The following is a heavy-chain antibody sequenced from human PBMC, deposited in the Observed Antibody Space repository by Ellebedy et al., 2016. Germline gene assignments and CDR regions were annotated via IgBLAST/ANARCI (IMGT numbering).Heavy chain of an antibody. CDR3: TRADRPGYYGVDV. Sequence: GGSLRLXCTASGFTFGDYAMSWFRQAPGKGLEWVGFIRGKAYGGTTEYAASVKGRFTISRDDSKRVAYLQMNSLKTEDTAVYFCTRADRPGYYGVDVWGQGTTVTVSS. V-gene: IGHV3-49*03. CDR1: GFTFGDYA. J-gene: IGHJ6*02. CDR2: IRGKAYGGTT.